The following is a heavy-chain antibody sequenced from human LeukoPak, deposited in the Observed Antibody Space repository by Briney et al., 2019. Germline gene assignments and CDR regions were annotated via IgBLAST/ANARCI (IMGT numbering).Heavy chain of an antibody. J-gene: IGHJ4*02. CDR2: IYYSGST. CDR3: ARSANSGRETNY. CDR1: GGSISSGDYY. V-gene: IGHV4-30-4*08. Sequence: SETLSLTCTVSGGSISSGDYYWSWIRQPPGKGLEWIGYIYYSGSTYYNPSLKSRVTISVDTSKNQFSLKLSSVTAADTAVYYCARSANSGRETNYWGQGTLVTVSS. D-gene: IGHD5-12*01.